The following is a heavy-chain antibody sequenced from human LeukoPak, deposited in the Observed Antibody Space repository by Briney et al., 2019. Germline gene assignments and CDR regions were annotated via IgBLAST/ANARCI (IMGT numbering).Heavy chain of an antibody. CDR2: IYYDGNT. CDR3: ARSAYCSGGSCYGGHYYFHYMAV. J-gene: IGHJ6*03. CDR1: GDSFSNYY. Sequence: SETLSLTCTVSGDSFSNYYWSWLRQYPGEGLEGLGYIYYDGNTYYNPPLKSRVTISVDPSKNQFSLKLSSVTAADTAFYYCARSAYCSGGSCYGGHYYFHYMAVWGKGTTVTVSS. V-gene: IGHV4-59*13. D-gene: IGHD2-15*01.